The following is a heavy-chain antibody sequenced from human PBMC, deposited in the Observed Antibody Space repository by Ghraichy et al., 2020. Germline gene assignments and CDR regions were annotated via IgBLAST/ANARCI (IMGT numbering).Heavy chain of an antibody. D-gene: IGHD6-19*01. J-gene: IGHJ4*02. Sequence: ASVKVSCKASGYTFTSYAMHWVRQAPGQRLEWMGWINAGNGNTKYSQKFQGRVTITRDTSASTAYMELSSLRSEDTAVYYCARDHCCSSGWYGVDYWGQGTLVTVSS. V-gene: IGHV1-3*01. CDR3: ARDHCCSSGWYGVDY. CDR2: INAGNGNT. CDR1: GYTFTSYA.